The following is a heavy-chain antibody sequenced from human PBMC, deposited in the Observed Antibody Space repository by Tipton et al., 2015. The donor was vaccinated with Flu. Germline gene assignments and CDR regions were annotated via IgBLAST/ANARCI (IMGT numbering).Heavy chain of an antibody. D-gene: IGHD4-11*01. J-gene: IGHJ5*02. CDR1: GFSIKNSH. CDR2: IHHSGAT. V-gene: IGHV4-38-2*01. Sequence: LRLSCAVSGFSIKNSHWGWMRQPPGKGLEWIGSIHHSGATYYNPSLKSRLTISVDTSNNHFSLEMRSVTAADMAVYYCARRDFSNYVSDPKNWFDPWGQGTLVTVSS. CDR3: ARRDFSNYVSDPKNWFDP.